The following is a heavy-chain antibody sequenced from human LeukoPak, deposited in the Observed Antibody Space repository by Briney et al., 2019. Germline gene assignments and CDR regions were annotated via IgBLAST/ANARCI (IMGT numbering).Heavy chain of an antibody. CDR3: ARSITGTLGLYYYYMDV. CDR1: GGSISSYY. D-gene: IGHD1-20*01. V-gene: IGHV4-59*01. CDR2: IYYSGST. Sequence: SETLSLTCTVSGGSISSYYWSWIRQPPGKGLEWVGYIYYSGSTHYNPSLKSRVTISVDTSKNQFSLKLSSVTAADTAVYYCARSITGTLGLYYYYMDVWGKGTTVTVSS. J-gene: IGHJ6*03.